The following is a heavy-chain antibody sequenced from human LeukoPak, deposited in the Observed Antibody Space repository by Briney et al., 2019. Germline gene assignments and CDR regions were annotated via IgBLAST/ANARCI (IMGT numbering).Heavy chain of an antibody. CDR2: IIPFFGTA. CDR3: ARDGIFGVVNHATHFDY. D-gene: IGHD3-3*01. J-gene: IGHJ4*02. Sequence: ASVKVSCKASGYTFSSYAISWVRQAPGQGLEWMGRIIPFFGTANYAQKFQGRVTITTDESTSTAYMELSSLRSEDTAVYYCARDGIFGVVNHATHFDYWGQGTLVTVSS. CDR1: GYTFSSYA. V-gene: IGHV1-69*05.